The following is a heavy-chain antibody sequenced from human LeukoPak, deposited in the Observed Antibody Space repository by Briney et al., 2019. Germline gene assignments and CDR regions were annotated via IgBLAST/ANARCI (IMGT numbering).Heavy chain of an antibody. CDR1: GYTLTSYA. Sequence: GASVKVSCKASGYTLTSYAMNWVRQAPGQGLEWMGWINTNTGNPTYAQGFTGRFVFSLDTSVSTAYLQISSLKAEDTAVYHCASGITMVRGVTPGAFDIWGQGTMVTVSS. CDR2: INTNTGNP. V-gene: IGHV7-4-1*02. D-gene: IGHD3-10*01. J-gene: IGHJ3*02. CDR3: ASGITMVRGVTPGAFDI.